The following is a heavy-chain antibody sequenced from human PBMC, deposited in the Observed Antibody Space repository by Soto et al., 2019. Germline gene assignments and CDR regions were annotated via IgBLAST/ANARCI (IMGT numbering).Heavy chain of an antibody. J-gene: IGHJ4*02. D-gene: IGHD4-17*01. CDR2: IYYSGST. Sequence: PSETLSLTCTVSGGSVSSGSYYWSWIRQPPGKGLEWIGYIYYSGSTNYNPSLKSRVTISVDTSKNQFSLKLSSVTAADTAVYCCARVNDYGDQGNYFDYWGQGTLVTVSS. CDR1: GGSVSSGSYY. CDR3: ARVNDYGDQGNYFDY. V-gene: IGHV4-61*01.